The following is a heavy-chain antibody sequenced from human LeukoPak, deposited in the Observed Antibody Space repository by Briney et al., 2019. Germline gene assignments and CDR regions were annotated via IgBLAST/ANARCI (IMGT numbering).Heavy chain of an antibody. D-gene: IGHD3-16*01. V-gene: IGHV1-46*01. CDR3: ARGGGWYLYYFDY. CDR2: INPSGGGT. Sequence: ASVKVSCKASGYTFTSYYLHWVRQAPGQGLEWMGIINPSGGGTSNAQKFQGRVTMTRDMSTSTVYMELSSLTSEDTAVYYCARGGGWYLYYFDYWGQGTLVTVSS. CDR1: GYTFTSYY. J-gene: IGHJ4*02.